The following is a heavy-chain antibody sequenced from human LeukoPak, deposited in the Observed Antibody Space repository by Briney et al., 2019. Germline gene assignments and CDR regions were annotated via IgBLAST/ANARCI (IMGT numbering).Heavy chain of an antibody. Sequence: SETLSLTCTVSGDSISSYHWSWIRQPPGKGLEWIGYISYSGGPNYNPSHKSRVTISVDTSKNQFSLKLSSVTAADTAVYYCARDLGGSNYYYYMDVWGKGTTVTVSS. V-gene: IGHV4-59*01. CDR1: GDSISSYH. CDR3: ARDLGGSNYYYYMDV. J-gene: IGHJ6*03. D-gene: IGHD4-23*01. CDR2: ISYSGGP.